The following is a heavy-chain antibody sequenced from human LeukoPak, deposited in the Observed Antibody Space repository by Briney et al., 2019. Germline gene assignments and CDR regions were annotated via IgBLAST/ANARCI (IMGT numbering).Heavy chain of an antibody. J-gene: IGHJ6*03. D-gene: IGHD2-2*01. CDR1: DGSISSYY. CDR2: IHYSGST. CDR3: ARHGGDIVVVPAATPTLYYYYYMDV. Sequence: PSETLSLTCTVSDGSISSYYWSWIRQPPGKGLEWIGYIHYSGSTKYNPSLKSRITISVDTSKNQFSLKLSSVTAADTAVYYCARHGGDIVVVPAATPTLYYYYYMDVWGKGTTVTVSS. V-gene: IGHV4-59*08.